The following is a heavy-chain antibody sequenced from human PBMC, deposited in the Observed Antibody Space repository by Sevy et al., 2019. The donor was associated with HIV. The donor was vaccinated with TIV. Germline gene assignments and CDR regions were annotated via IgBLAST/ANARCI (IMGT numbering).Heavy chain of an antibody. CDR2: IIPISATA. V-gene: IGHV1-69*13. CDR1: GGTFSSYA. J-gene: IGHJ3*02. CDR3: ASTDYYDSDGYYLYAFDI. D-gene: IGHD3-22*01. Sequence: ASVKVSCKAFGGTFSSYAISWVRQAPGQGLEWMGGIIPISATANYAQKFQGRVTITADESTSTAYMEMSGLRSEDTAVYYCASTDYYDSDGYYLYAFDIWGQGTVVTVPS.